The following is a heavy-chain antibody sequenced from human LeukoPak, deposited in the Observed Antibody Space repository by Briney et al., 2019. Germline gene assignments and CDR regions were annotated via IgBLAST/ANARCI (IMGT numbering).Heavy chain of an antibody. CDR2: IYYSGST. V-gene: IGHV4-59*01. CDR1: GGSISSYY. J-gene: IGHJ6*04. Sequence: SETLSLTCTVSGGSISSYYWSWIRQPPGKGLEWIGYIYYSGSTSYNPSLKSRVTMSVDTSKKQISLKVRSVTAADTAVYYCASATLRCSGGSCYEMDVWGKGTTVTVSS. D-gene: IGHD2-15*01. CDR3: ASATLRCSGGSCYEMDV.